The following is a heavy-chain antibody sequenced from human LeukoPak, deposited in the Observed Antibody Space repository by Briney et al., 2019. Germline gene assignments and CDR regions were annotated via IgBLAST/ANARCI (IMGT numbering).Heavy chain of an antibody. CDR3: TRTVTGPLHDYGGKGFDY. CDR2: IRSKAYGGTT. J-gene: IGHJ4*02. D-gene: IGHD4-23*01. V-gene: IGHV3-49*04. CDR1: GFTFNNYW. Sequence: QPGGSLRLSCAASGFTFNNYWIHWVRQAPGKGLEWVGFIRSKAYGGTTEYAASVKGRFTISRDDSKSIAYLQMNSLKTEDTAVYYCTRTVTGPLHDYGGKGFDYWGQGTLVTVSS.